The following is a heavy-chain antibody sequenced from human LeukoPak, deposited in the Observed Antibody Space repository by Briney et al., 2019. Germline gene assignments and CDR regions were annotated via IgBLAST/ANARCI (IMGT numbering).Heavy chain of an antibody. D-gene: IGHD4-23*01. J-gene: IGHJ2*01. V-gene: IGHV4-4*07. Sequence: SETLSLTCTVSGGSISSYYWSWIRQPAGKGLEWIGRIYSSGSTNYNPSLKSRVTMSVDTSKSQFSLKLSSVTAADPAVYYCASDYGGSHWYFDLWGRGTLVTVSS. CDR2: IYSSGST. CDR3: ASDYGGSHWYFDL. CDR1: GGSISSYY.